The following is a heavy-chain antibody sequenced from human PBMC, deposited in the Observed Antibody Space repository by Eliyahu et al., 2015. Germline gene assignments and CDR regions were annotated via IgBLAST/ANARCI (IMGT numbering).Heavy chain of an antibody. Sequence: QVQLQESGPGLVKPSQTLSLTCTVSGGSISSGGYYWSWIRQHPGKGLEWIGYIYYSGSTYYNPSLKSRVTISVDTSKNQFSLKLSSVTAADTAVYYCARVPTRTYYYGSGSNNWFDPWGQGTLVTVSS. J-gene: IGHJ5*02. CDR1: GGSISSGGYY. D-gene: IGHD3-10*01. V-gene: IGHV4-31*03. CDR3: ARVPTRTYYYGSGSNNWFDP. CDR2: IYYSGST.